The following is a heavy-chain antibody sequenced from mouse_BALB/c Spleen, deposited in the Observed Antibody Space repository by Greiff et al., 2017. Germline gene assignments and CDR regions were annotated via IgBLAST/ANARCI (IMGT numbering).Heavy chain of an antibody. CDR2: IYPGGGYT. D-gene: IGHD1-1*01. J-gene: IGHJ2*01. CDR3: ARRDYGSSYEALYYFDY. CDR1: GYTFTNYW. V-gene: IGHV1-63*02. Sequence: QVQLKESGAELVRPGTSVKISCKASGYTFTNYWLGWVKQRPGHGLEWIGDIYPGGGYTNYNEKFKGKATLTADTSSSTAYMQLSSLTSEDSAVYFCARRDYGSSYEALYYFDYWGQGTTLTVSS.